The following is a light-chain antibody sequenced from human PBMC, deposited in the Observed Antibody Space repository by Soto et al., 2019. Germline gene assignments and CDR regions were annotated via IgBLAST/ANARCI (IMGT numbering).Light chain of an antibody. CDR3: QQRSNWPPT. Sequence: EIVLTQSPATLSLSPGERATLSCRASQSVSSYLAWYQQKPGQAPRLLIHDASNRATGIPARFSGSGSGTDFTLTISSLEPEDFAVYYCQQRSNWPPTLGQGTKVDIK. V-gene: IGKV3-11*01. J-gene: IGKJ1*01. CDR2: DAS. CDR1: QSVSSY.